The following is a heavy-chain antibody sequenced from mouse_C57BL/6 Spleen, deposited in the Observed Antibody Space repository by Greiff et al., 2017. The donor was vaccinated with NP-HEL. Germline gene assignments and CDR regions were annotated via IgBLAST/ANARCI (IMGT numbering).Heavy chain of an antibody. J-gene: IGHJ1*03. D-gene: IGHD1-1*01. CDR3: ARALYYYGSSSWYFDV. CDR1: GFTFSDYY. V-gene: IGHV5-16*01. Sequence: EVQRVESEGGLVQPGSSMKLSCTASGFTFSDYYMAWVRQVPEKGLEWVANINYDGSSTYYLDSLKSRFIISRDNAKNILYLQMSSLKSEDTATYYCARALYYYGSSSWYFDVWGTGTTVTVSS. CDR2: INYDGSST.